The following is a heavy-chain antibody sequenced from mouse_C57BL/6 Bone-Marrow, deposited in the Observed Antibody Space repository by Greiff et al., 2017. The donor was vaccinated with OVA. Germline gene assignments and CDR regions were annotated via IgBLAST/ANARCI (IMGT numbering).Heavy chain of an antibody. CDR2: IDPENGDT. J-gene: IGHJ1*03. CDR1: GFNITDDY. CDR3: KGYGSRYGWYLDV. Sequence: EVQLQQSGAELVRPGASVKLSCTASGFNITDDYMHWVKQRPEQGLEWIGWIDPENGDTEYASKFQGKATITADTSSNTAYLQLSSLTSEDTAVYDGKGYGSRYGWYLDVWGTGTTVTVSS. D-gene: IGHD1-1*01. V-gene: IGHV14-4*01.